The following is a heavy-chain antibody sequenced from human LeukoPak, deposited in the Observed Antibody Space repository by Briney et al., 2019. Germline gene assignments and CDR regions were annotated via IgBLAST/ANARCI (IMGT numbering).Heavy chain of an antibody. Sequence: PSETLSLTCTVSGGSISSGSSYWNWIRQPAGKGLEWIGRIYSSGSTNYNPSRKSRVTISVDTSKNQFSLKLSSVTAADTAVYYCAGRRPYDSSGYYYGPKYNWFDPWGQGTLVTVSP. CDR1: GGSISSGSSY. V-gene: IGHV4-61*02. J-gene: IGHJ5*02. CDR2: IYSSGST. CDR3: AGRRPYDSSGYYYGPKYNWFDP. D-gene: IGHD3-22*01.